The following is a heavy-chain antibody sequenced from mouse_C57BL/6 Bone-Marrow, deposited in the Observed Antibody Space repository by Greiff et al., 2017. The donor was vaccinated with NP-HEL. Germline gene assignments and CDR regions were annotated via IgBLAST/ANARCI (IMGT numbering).Heavy chain of an antibody. D-gene: IGHD1-1*01. CDR1: GYTFTSYG. V-gene: IGHV1-81*01. Sequence: VKLMESGAELARPGASVKLSCKASGYTFTSYGISWVKQRTGQGLEWIGEIYPRSGNTYYNEKFKGKATLTADKSSSTAYMELRSLTSEDSAVYFCAPLLLRGGYWGQGTTLTVSS. CDR2: IYPRSGNT. CDR3: APLLLRGGY. J-gene: IGHJ2*01.